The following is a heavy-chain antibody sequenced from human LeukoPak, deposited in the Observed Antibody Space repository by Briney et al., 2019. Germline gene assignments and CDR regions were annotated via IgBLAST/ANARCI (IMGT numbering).Heavy chain of an antibody. CDR3: AKGRDVLAPYYFDY. CDR2: LNGDVSDP. D-gene: IGHD3-16*01. Sequence: GGALGLSCAASGFTLSSYWMHWVRQVPGKGLVWVARLNGDVSDPTYADSVKGRFTISGDNAKNTLYLQMNSLRAEDTAVYYCAKGRDVLAPYYFDYWGQGTLVTVSS. V-gene: IGHV3-74*01. J-gene: IGHJ4*02. CDR1: GFTLSSYW.